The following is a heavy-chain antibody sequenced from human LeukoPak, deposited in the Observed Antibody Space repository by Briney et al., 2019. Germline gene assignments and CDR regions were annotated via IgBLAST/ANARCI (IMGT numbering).Heavy chain of an antibody. J-gene: IGHJ3*02. CDR3: ARGWGPDAFDI. CDR1: GYTFTNYY. Sequence: GASVKVSCKASGYTFTNYYMHWVRQAPGQGLEWMGIINPSGGSTSYAQKFQGRVTMTRDTSTTTVYMELSSLRSEDTAVYYCARGWGPDAFDIWGQGTMVTVSS. V-gene: IGHV1-46*01. D-gene: IGHD7-27*01. CDR2: INPSGGST.